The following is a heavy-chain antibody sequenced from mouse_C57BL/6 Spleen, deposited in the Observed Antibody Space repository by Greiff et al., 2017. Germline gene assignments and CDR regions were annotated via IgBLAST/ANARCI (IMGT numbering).Heavy chain of an antibody. CDR3: ARVPYGFWYFDV. J-gene: IGHJ1*03. CDR1: GFTFSDFY. D-gene: IGHD2-2*01. V-gene: IGHV7-1*01. Sequence: EVPGVESGGGLVQSGRSLRLSCATSGFTFSDFYMEWVRQAPGKGLEWIAASRNKANDYTTEYSASVKGRFIVSRDTSQSILYLQMNALRAEDTAIYYCARVPYGFWYFDVWGTGTTVTVSS. CDR2: SRNKANDYTT.